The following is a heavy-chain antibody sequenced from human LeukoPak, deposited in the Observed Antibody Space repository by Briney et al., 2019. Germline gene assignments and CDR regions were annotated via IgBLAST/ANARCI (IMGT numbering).Heavy chain of an antibody. CDR1: GGSISSYY. Sequence: SETLSLTCTVSGGSISSYYWSWIRQPAGKGLEWIGRIYTSGSTNYNPSLKSRVTMSVDTSKNQFSLKLSSVTAADTAVYYCARDTPPYYCSGGSCYQGGIDPWGQGTLVTVSS. CDR2: IYTSGST. CDR3: ARDTPPYYCSGGSCYQGGIDP. J-gene: IGHJ5*02. D-gene: IGHD2-15*01. V-gene: IGHV4-4*07.